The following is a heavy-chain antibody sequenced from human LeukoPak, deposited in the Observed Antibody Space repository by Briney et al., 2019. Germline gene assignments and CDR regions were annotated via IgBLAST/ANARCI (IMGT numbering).Heavy chain of an antibody. V-gene: IGHV3-21*01. J-gene: IGHJ4*02. CDR3: ARVSHSSSWYGLFPSDY. CDR2: ISSSSSYI. CDR1: GFTFSSYS. Sequence: GGSLRLSCAASGFTFSSYSMNWVRQAPGKGLEWVSSISSSSSYIYYADSVKGRFTISRDNAKNSLYLQMNSLRAEDTAVYYCARVSHSSSWYGLFPSDYWGQGTLVTVSS. D-gene: IGHD6-13*01.